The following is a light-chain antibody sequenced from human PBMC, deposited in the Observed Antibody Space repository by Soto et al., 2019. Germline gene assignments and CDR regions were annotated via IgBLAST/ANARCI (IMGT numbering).Light chain of an antibody. Sequence: QSALTQPASVSGSPGQSITISCTGTSSDVGDYNYVSWYQQHPGKAPKLMIYEVSNRPSGVSNRFSGSKSGNTASLTISGLQAEDEADYYCSSYPSSNTWVFGGATKLTVL. CDR2: EVS. CDR3: SSYPSSNTWV. V-gene: IGLV2-14*01. CDR1: SSDVGDYNY. J-gene: IGLJ3*02.